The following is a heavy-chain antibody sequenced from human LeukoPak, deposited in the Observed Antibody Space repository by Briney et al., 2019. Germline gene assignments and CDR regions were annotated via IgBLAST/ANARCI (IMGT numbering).Heavy chain of an antibody. D-gene: IGHD6-19*01. J-gene: IGHJ4*02. CDR3: AKDTSEGYSSGWYYFDY. CDR1: GFTFSSYA. CDR2: IIGSGGST. Sequence: GGCLRLSCAASGFTFSSYAMSWVRQAPGKGLEWVSTIIGSGGSTYYAESVKGRFTISRDNSKNTLYLQINSLRAEDRAVYYCAKDTSEGYSSGWYYFDYWGQGTLVTVSS. V-gene: IGHV3-23*01.